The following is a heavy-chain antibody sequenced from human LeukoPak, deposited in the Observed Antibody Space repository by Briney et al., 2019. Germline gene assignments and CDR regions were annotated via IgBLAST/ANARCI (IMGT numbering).Heavy chain of an antibody. J-gene: IGHJ3*02. CDR2: IGGSGVST. CDR1: GFTFSSYA. CDR3: ARGYHDSSGYAFDI. D-gene: IGHD3-22*01. V-gene: IGHV3-23*01. Sequence: AGGSLRLSCAASGFTFSSYAMSWVRQAPGKGLEWVAAIGGSGVSTYYADSVKGRFTISRDNAKNSLYLQMNSLRAEDTAVYYCARGYHDSSGYAFDIWGQGTMVTVSS.